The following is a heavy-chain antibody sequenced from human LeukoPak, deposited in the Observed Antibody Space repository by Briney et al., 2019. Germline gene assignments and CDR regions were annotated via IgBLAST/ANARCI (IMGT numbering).Heavy chain of an antibody. D-gene: IGHD1-26*01. V-gene: IGHV3-30*02. CDR2: IRYDGSNK. Sequence: GGSLRLSCAASGFTFSSYGMHWVRQAPGKGLEWVAFIRYDGSNKYYADSVKGRFTISRDNSKNTLYLQMNSLRAEDTAVYYCARARLWGAALFDYWGQGTLVTVSS. CDR3: ARARLWGAALFDY. J-gene: IGHJ4*02. CDR1: GFTFSSYG.